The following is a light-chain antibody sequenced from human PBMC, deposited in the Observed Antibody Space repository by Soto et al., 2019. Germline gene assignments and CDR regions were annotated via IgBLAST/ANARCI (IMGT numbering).Light chain of an antibody. CDR1: ESVHSN. V-gene: IGKV3-15*01. CDR2: YAS. CDR3: QHYSNWPPT. J-gene: IGKJ3*01. Sequence: EMVMTQSPATLSVSPGERVTLSCRASESVHSNLAWYQQKPGQGPSLLIYYASTRVTGVPDRFSGSGSGTEFTLTISGLQSDDFGVYYCQHYSNWPPTFGRGTKVEIK.